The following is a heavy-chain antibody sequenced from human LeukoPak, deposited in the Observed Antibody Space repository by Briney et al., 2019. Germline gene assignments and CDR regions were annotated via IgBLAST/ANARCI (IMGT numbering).Heavy chain of an antibody. CDR2: IYYSGST. J-gene: IGHJ3*02. D-gene: IGHD3-3*01. CDR3: ARDDTILGVVNPRNNAFDI. V-gene: IGHV4-59*01. CDR1: GGSISSYY. Sequence: SETLSLTRTVSGGSISSYYWSWIRQPPGKGLEWVGYIYYSGSTNYNPSLKSRVTISVDTSKNQFSLKLSSVTAADTAVYYCARDDTILGVVNPRNNAFDIWGQGTMVTVSS.